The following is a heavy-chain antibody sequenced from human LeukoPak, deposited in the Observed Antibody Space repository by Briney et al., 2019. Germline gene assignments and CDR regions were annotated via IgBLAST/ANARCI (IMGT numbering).Heavy chain of an antibody. CDR2: IIPIIGTA. CDR1: GGTFSSYL. D-gene: IGHD1-26*01. CDR3: ARDVVGAFGTKALDE. V-gene: IGHV1-69*13. Sequence: ASVKVSCKASGGTFSSYLISWVRQAPGQGLEWLGGIIPIIGTADYIQKFQDRVTITADESTTTAYMELTGLRSEDTAIYYCARDVVGAFGTKALDEWGQGTLVTVSA. J-gene: IGHJ4*02.